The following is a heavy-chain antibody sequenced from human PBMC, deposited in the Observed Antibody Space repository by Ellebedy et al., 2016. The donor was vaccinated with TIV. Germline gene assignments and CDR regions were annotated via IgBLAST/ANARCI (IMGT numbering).Heavy chain of an antibody. Sequence: GSLRLSCTVSGGSISSYYWSWIRQPPGKGLEWIGYIYYSGSTNYNPSLKSRVTISVDTSKNQFSLKLISVTAADTAVYYCARGGNKLFDSWGQGTLVTVSS. D-gene: IGHD1-26*01. J-gene: IGHJ4*02. CDR1: GGSISSYY. V-gene: IGHV4-59*12. CDR3: ARGGNKLFDS. CDR2: IYYSGST.